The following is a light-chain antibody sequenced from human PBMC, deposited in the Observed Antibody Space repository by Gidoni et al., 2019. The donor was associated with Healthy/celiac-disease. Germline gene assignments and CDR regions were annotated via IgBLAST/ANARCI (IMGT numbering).Light chain of an antibody. J-gene: IGLJ2*01. CDR3: QSADSSGTLWGVV. CDR1: ALPKQY. CDR2: KDS. Sequence: SYELTQPPSVSVSPGQTARITCSGDALPKQYAYWYQQKPGQAPVLVIYKDSERPSGIPERFSGSSSGTTVTLTISGVQAEDEADYYCQSADSSGTLWGVVFGGGTKLTVL. V-gene: IGLV3-25*02.